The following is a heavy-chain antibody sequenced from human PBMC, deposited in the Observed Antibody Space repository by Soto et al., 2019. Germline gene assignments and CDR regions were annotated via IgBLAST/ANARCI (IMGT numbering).Heavy chain of an antibody. CDR3: RRSSRYSTDV. J-gene: IGHJ6*02. D-gene: IGHD6-19*01. V-gene: IGHV4-39*01. CDR1: GASIRSSAY. CDR2: IYSIGNT. Sequence: LSLTCTVSGASIRSSAYWGWIRQPPGKGLEWIGSIYSIGNTYYNPSLKSGVTISADTSKNQFSLNLISVTAADTAVYYCRRSSRYSTDVWGQGIMVTV.